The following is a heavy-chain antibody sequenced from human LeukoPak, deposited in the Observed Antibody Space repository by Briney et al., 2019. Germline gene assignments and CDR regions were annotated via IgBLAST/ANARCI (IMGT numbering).Heavy chain of an antibody. CDR1: GGSISSYY. J-gene: IGHJ4*02. D-gene: IGHD3-22*01. V-gene: IGHV4-59*01. Sequence: SETLSLTCTVSGGSISSYYWSWIRQPPGKGLEWIGYIYYSGSANYNPSLKSRVTISVDTSKNQFSLKLSSVTAADTAVYYCSRSVYNSVSSGLGDWGQGTLVTVSS. CDR2: IYYSGSA. CDR3: SRSVYNSVSSGLGD.